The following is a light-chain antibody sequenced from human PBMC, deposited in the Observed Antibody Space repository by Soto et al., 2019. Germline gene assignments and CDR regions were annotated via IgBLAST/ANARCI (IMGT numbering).Light chain of an antibody. CDR3: QQYGSSPLT. CDR2: DTS. Sequence: EIVLTQSPVTLSLSPGERATLSCRGSQSVSSSYLAWYQQKPGQAPRLLIYDTSSRATGIPDRFCGSGSGTDFTLTISRLEPEDFAVYYCQQYGSSPLTFGQGTKVDIK. V-gene: IGKV3-20*01. CDR1: QSVSSSY. J-gene: IGKJ1*01.